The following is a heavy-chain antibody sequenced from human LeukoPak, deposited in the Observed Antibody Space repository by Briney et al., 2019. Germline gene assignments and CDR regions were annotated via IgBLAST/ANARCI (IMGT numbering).Heavy chain of an antibody. J-gene: IGHJ3*02. CDR3: ARPPLTYHYGSGSPATAFHI. V-gene: IGHV3-30*02. Sequence: GGSLRLSCAASGFTFSDYGMHWVRQAPGKGLEWVAFIRYDGSNKYYSDSVEGRFTISRDNSKNTLSLEMNTLRPEDTAVYYCARPPLTYHYGSGSPATAFHIWGQGTLVTVSS. CDR2: IRYDGSNK. CDR1: GFTFSDYG. D-gene: IGHD3-10*01.